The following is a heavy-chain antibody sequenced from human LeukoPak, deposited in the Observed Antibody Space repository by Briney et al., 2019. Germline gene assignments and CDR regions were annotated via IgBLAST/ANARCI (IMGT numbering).Heavy chain of an antibody. CDR2: ISSSSSYI. CDR1: GFTFNSYT. V-gene: IGHV3-21*01. J-gene: IGHJ4*02. CDR3: ARDIDYGDYDGSSGPDY. D-gene: IGHD4-17*01. Sequence: GGSLRLSCVASGFTFNSYTMNRVRQAPGKGLEWVASISSSSSYIYYSDSVKGRFTISRDNAKNSLYLQMNSLRAEDTAVYHCARDIDYGDYDGSSGPDYWGQGTLVTVSA.